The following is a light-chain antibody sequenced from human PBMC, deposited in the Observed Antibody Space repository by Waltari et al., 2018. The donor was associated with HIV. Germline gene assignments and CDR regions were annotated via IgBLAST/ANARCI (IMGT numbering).Light chain of an antibody. Sequence: DIQLTQSPSSLSASVGDRVTITCRASQRINKYLTWYQQRPGKVPKLLIYAASALQTGVPSRFSGSGSGTDFTLTISSLRPEDFATYYCQNYYTTPHTFGRGTKVELK. CDR1: QRINKY. CDR3: QNYYTTPHT. V-gene: IGKV1-27*01. J-gene: IGKJ4*01. CDR2: AAS.